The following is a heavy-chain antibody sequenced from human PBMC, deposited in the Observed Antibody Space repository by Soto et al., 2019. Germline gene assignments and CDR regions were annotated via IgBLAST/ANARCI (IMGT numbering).Heavy chain of an antibody. Sequence: QITLQESGPTLVKPTQTLTLTCTFSGFSLSTSGVGVGWIRQPPGKALEWLALIYWDDDKRYSPSLKSRLTITKDTSKNQVVLTMTNMDPVDTATYYCAHVTTVNYYDSSGYYLDAFDIWGQGTMVTVSS. D-gene: IGHD3-22*01. CDR3: AHVTTVNYYDSSGYYLDAFDI. V-gene: IGHV2-5*02. J-gene: IGHJ3*02. CDR1: GFSLSTSGVG. CDR2: IYWDDDK.